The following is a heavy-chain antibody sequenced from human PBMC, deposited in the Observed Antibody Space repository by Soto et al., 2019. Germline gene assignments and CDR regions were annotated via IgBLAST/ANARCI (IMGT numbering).Heavy chain of an antibody. CDR1: GYTFTSYG. CDR3: ARVAESITGTKRTKHRYYFYY. V-gene: IGHV1-18*01. J-gene: IGHJ4*02. Sequence: ASVKVSCKASGYTFTSYGISWVRQAPGQGLEWMGWISAYNGNTNYAQKLQGRVTMTTDTSTSTAYMELRSLRSDDTAVDYCARVAESITGTKRTKHRYYFYYWGRG. D-gene: IGHD1-7*01. CDR2: ISAYNGNT.